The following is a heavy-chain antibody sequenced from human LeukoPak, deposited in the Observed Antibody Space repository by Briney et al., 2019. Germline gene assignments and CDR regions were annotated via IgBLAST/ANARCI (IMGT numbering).Heavy chain of an antibody. V-gene: IGHV3-30-3*01. CDR3: ARDGESGLLTMVRGVPLYYFDY. CDR1: GFTFSSHA. D-gene: IGHD3-10*01. J-gene: IGHJ4*02. Sequence: PGRSLRLSCAASGFTFSSHAMHWVRQAPGKGLEWVAVISYDGSNKYYADSVKGRFTISRDNSKNTLYLQMNSLRAEDTAVYYCARDGESGLLTMVRGVPLYYFDYWGQGTLVTVSS. CDR2: ISYDGSNK.